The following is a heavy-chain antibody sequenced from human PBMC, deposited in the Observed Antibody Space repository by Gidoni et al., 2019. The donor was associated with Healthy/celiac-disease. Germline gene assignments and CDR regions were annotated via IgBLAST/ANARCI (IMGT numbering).Heavy chain of an antibody. J-gene: IGHJ5*02. D-gene: IGHD1-26*01. CDR2: IYTSGST. CDR1: GVSTSSDY. Sequence: QADLQEAGPGRGKPSETLSHSCPRAGVSTSSDYWSWLRQTAGQGLAWLGRIYTSGSTNYNPSLKSRVTMSVDPSQNQFSLKLRSVTAADTAVFYCARVSRIVGATFWFDPLGQGTLVTVPS. V-gene: IGHV4-4*07. CDR3: ARVSRIVGATFWFDP.